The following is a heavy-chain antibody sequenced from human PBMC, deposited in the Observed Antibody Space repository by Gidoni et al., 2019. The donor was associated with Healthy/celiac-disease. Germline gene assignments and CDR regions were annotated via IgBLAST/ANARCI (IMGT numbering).Heavy chain of an antibody. V-gene: IGHV4-59*08. D-gene: IGHD3-10*01. CDR2: IYYSGST. CDR1: GGSISSYY. Sequence: QVQLQESGPGLVKPSATLSPTCTVSGGSISSYYWSWIRQPPGKGLEWIGYIYYSGSTNYNPALKSRVTISVDTSKNQFSLKLSSVTAADTAVYYCARYYPRFAFDIWGQGTMVTVSS. J-gene: IGHJ3*02. CDR3: ARYYPRFAFDI.